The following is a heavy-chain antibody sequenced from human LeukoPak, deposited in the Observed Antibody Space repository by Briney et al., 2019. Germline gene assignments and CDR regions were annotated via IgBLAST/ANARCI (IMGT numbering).Heavy chain of an antibody. D-gene: IGHD3-22*01. V-gene: IGHV1-69*04. J-gene: IGHJ3*02. Sequence: SVKVSCKASGGTFSSYAISWVRQAPGQGLEWMGRIIPILGIANYAQKCQGRVTITADKSTSTAYMELSSLRSEDTAVYYCARPLLDYYDSSGYGAFDIWGQGTMVTVSS. CDR3: ARPLLDYYDSSGYGAFDI. CDR1: GGTFSSYA. CDR2: IIPILGIA.